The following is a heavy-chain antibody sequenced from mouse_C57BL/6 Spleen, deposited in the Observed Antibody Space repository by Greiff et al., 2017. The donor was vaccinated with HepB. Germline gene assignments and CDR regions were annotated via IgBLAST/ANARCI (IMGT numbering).Heavy chain of an antibody. CDR1: GFTFSDYG. CDR3: ARTGTGGYFDV. Sequence: EVKLVESGGGLVKPGGSLKLSCAASGFTFSDYGMHWVRQAPEKGLEWVAYISSDSSTIYYADTVKGRFTISSDNAKNTLFLQMTSLRSEDTAMYYCARTGTGGYFDVWGTGTTVTVSS. CDR2: ISSDSSTI. V-gene: IGHV5-17*01. D-gene: IGHD4-1*01. J-gene: IGHJ1*03.